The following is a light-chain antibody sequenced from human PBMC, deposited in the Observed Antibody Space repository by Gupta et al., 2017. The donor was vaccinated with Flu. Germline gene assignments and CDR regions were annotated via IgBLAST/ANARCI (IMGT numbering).Light chain of an antibody. CDR3: QQRSNWPPGLT. CDR1: QSVSSY. J-gene: IGKJ4*01. CDR2: DAS. V-gene: IGKV3-11*01. Sequence: RATLSCRASQSVSSYLAWYQQKPGQAPRLLIYDASNRATGIPARFSGSGSGTDFTLTISSLEPEDFAVYYCQQRSNWPPGLTFGGGTKVEIK.